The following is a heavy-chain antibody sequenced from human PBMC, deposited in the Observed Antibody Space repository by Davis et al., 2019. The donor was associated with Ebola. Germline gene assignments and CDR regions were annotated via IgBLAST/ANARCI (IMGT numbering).Heavy chain of an antibody. Sequence: AASVKVSCKASGYTFTSYGTSWVRQAPGQGLEWMGIINPSGGSTSYAQKFQGRVTMTRDTSTSTVYMELSSLRAEDTAVYYCAKSQLWTDWYFDLWGRGTLVTVSS. V-gene: IGHV1-46*01. J-gene: IGHJ2*01. D-gene: IGHD5-18*01. CDR2: INPSGGST. CDR3: AKSQLWTDWYFDL. CDR1: GYTFTSYG.